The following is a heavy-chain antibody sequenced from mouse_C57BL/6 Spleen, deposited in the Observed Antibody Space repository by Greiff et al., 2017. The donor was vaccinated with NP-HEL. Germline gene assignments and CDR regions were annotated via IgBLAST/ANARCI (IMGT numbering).Heavy chain of an antibody. V-gene: IGHV1-64*01. D-gene: IGHD1-1*01. Sequence: VQLQQPGAELVKPGASVKLSCKASGYTFTSYWMHWVKQRPGQGLEWLGMIHPNSGSTNYNEKFKSKATLTVDKSSNTAYMQLISLTSEDSAVYYCARGGNYYGSPDYWGQGTTLTVSS. CDR1: GYTFTSYW. CDR2: IHPNSGST. J-gene: IGHJ2*01. CDR3: ARGGNYYGSPDY.